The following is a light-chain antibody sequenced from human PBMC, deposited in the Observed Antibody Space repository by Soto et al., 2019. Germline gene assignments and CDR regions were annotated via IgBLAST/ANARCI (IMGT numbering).Light chain of an antibody. V-gene: IGLV2-14*01. CDR2: DVS. Sequence: QSALTQPASVSGSPGQSITISCSGTSSDVGGYNYVSWYQQHPGKAPKLMIYDVSNRPSGVSNRFSGSKSGNTASLTISGLQAEDEADYYSSSYTSSSTWAFGGGTKVTVL. CDR1: SSDVGGYNY. J-gene: IGLJ3*02. CDR3: SSYTSSSTWA.